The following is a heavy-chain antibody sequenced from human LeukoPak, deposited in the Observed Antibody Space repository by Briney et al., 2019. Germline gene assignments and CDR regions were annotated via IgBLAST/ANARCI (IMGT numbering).Heavy chain of an antibody. J-gene: IGHJ6*03. CDR3: ARFPPLFGHYYCYYMDV. Sequence: SETLSLTCAVYGGSFIGYYWSWIRQPPGKGLEWIGEINHSGSTNYNPSLKSRVTISVDTSKNQFSLKLSSVTAPDTAVYYCARFPPLFGHYYCYYMDVWGKGTTVTVSS. CDR1: GGSFIGYY. CDR2: INHSGST. V-gene: IGHV4-34*01. D-gene: IGHD3-3*01.